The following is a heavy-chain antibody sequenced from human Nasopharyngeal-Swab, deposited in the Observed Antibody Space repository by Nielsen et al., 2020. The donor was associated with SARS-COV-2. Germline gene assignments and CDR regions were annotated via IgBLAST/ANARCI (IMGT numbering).Heavy chain of an antibody. Sequence: GRQAPGKGLGWGSYISSSGSTIYYADSVKGRFTISRDNAKNSLYLQMNSLRAEDTAVYYCARVNLYYYDSSGYYSEAFDIWGQGTMVTVSS. V-gene: IGHV3-48*03. J-gene: IGHJ3*02. D-gene: IGHD3-22*01. CDR2: ISSSGSTI. CDR3: ARVNLYYYDSSGYYSEAFDI.